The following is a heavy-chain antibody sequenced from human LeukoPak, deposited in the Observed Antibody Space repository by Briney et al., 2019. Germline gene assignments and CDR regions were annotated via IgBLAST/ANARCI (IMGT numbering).Heavy chain of an antibody. Sequence: GGSLRLYCAASGFTFYDYGMSWVRQAPGKGLEWVSGINWNGVSTSYVDSVKGRFTISRDNAKNSMYLQMNSLRAEDTALYYCARALSNYVDYHYYYYMDVWGKGTTVTVSS. J-gene: IGHJ6*03. CDR1: GFTFYDYG. CDR3: ARALSNYVDYHYYYYMDV. D-gene: IGHD4-11*01. CDR2: INWNGVST. V-gene: IGHV3-20*04.